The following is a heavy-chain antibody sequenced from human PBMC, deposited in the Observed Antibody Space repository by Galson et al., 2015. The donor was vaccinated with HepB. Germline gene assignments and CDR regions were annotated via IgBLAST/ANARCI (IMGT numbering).Heavy chain of an antibody. CDR2: IAEDGSDK. J-gene: IGHJ4*02. D-gene: IGHD5-18*01. Sequence: SLRLSCAASGFTLRNYWMSWVRQAPGKGLEWVANIAEDGSDKYYVDSVKGRFSISRDNGKSSLFLQMNSLRAEDTAVYYCARHKVNTAAREYWGQGTLVTVSS. CDR1: GFTLRNYW. CDR3: ARHKVNTAAREY. V-gene: IGHV3-7*01.